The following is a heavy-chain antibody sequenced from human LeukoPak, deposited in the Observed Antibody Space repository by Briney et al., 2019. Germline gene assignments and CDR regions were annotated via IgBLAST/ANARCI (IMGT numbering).Heavy chain of an antibody. CDR1: GGSISSGGYS. CDR3: ASYCSSTSCYDYAFDI. Sequence: PSETLSLTCAVSGGSISSGGYSWSWIRQPPGKGLEWIGYIYHSGSTYYNPSLKSRVTISVDRSKNQFSLKLSSVTAADTAVYYCASYCSSTSCYDYAFDIWGQGTMVTVSS. V-gene: IGHV4-30-2*01. J-gene: IGHJ3*02. D-gene: IGHD2-2*01. CDR2: IYHSGST.